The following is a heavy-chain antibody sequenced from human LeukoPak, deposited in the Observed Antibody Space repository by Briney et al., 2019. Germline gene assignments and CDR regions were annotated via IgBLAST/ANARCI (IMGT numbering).Heavy chain of an antibody. CDR2: INHSGST. J-gene: IGHJ4*02. CDR3: ARSGPVDCSGGSCYEGY. CDR1: GGSFSGYY. V-gene: IGHV4-34*01. Sequence: PSETLSLTCAVYGGSFSGYYWSWIRQPPGKGLEWIGEINHSGSTNYNPSLKSRVTISVDTSKNQFSLKLNSVTAADTAVNYCARSGPVDCSGGSCYEGYWGQGTLVTVSS. D-gene: IGHD2-15*01.